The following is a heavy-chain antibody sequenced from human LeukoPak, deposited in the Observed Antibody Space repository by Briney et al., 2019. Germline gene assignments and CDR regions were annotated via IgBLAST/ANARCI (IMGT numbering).Heavy chain of an antibody. D-gene: IGHD3-3*01. CDR1: GGSISSGDYY. CDR2: IYYSGST. Sequence: SQTLSLTCTVSGGSISSGDYYWCWIRQPPGKGLEWIGYIYYSGSTYYNPSLKSRVTISVDTSKNQFSLKLSSVTAADTAVYYCARYQSRLRFLEWLSNFDYWGQGSLVTVSS. J-gene: IGHJ4*02. V-gene: IGHV4-30-4*08. CDR3: ARYQSRLRFLEWLSNFDY.